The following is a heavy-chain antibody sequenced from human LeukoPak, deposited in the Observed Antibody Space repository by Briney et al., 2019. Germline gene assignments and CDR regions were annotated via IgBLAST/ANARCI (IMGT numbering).Heavy chain of an antibody. CDR2: LSNTGNI. CDR1: GFTFSSYG. D-gene: IGHD5-18*01. J-gene: IGHJ4*02. CDR3: ARRGDTPMIGDH. V-gene: IGHV3-48*01. Sequence: GGSLRLSCAASGFTFSSYGMNWVRQAPGKGLEWLSYLSNTGNIHYAQSVKGRFAISRDNAKNSLYLQMDGLRAEDTAVYYCARRGDTPMIGDHWGQGILVTVAS.